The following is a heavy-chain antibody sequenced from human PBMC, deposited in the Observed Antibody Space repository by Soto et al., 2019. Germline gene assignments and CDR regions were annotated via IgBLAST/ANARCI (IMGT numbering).Heavy chain of an antibody. Sequence: EVHLVESGGGLVKPEGSLRLSCAVSGFTFSSCTMNWVRQAPGKGLEWVSSISPSTSHIYYADSVKGRFTISRDNAKNSLFLQMNSLRAEDTAVYYCSGCSGGACHQNYGMDVWGQGTTVTVSS. CDR1: GFTFSSCT. V-gene: IGHV3-21*01. J-gene: IGHJ6*02. D-gene: IGHD2-15*01. CDR3: SGCSGGACHQNYGMDV. CDR2: ISPSTSHI.